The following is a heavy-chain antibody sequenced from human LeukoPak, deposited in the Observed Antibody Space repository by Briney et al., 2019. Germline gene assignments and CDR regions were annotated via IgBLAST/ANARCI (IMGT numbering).Heavy chain of an antibody. CDR2: INPNNGNL. J-gene: IGHJ4*02. CDR3: ARGPTTQLEDY. Sequence: ASVKVSCKASGYTFGSDDINWVRQATGQGLEWMGWINPNNGNLGYAQKIQGRVTITRNTPISTAYMELSSLTSEDTAVYYCARGPTTQLEDYWGQGTLVTVSS. CDR1: GYTFGSDD. D-gene: IGHD6-13*01. V-gene: IGHV1-8*03.